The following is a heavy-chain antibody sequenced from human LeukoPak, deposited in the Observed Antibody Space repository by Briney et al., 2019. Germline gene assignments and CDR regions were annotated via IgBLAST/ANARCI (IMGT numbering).Heavy chain of an antibody. Sequence: SETLSLTCTVSGGSISSSSYYWGWIRQPPGKGLEWIGSIYYSGSTYYNPSLKSRVTISVDTSKNQFSLKLSSVTAADTAVCYCARDWHDSSGYYYVPSPFDYWGQGTLVTVSS. V-gene: IGHV4-39*02. CDR2: IYYSGST. D-gene: IGHD3-22*01. J-gene: IGHJ4*02. CDR3: ARDWHDSSGYYYVPSPFDY. CDR1: GGSISSSSYY.